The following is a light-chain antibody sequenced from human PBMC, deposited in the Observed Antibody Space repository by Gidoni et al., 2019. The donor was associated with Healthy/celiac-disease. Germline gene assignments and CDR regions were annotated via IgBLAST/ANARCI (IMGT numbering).Light chain of an antibody. J-gene: IGKJ2*01. CDR3: QQYNSYPF. CDR1: QRISSW. V-gene: IGKV1-5*01. CDR2: DAS. Sequence: DIQMTQSPSTLAASVGDRVTITCRASQRISSWLAWYQQKPGKAPKLLIYDASSLESGVPSRFSGSGSGTEFTLTISSLQPDDFATYYCQQYNSYPFFXXXTKLEIK.